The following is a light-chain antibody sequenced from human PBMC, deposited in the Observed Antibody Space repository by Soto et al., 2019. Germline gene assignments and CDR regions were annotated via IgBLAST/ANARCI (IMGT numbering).Light chain of an antibody. Sequence: LRPQSPATLSVSPGDRATLSGRASQSVSSNLAWYQQKPGQAPRLLIYGASTRATGIPVRFSGSGSGTAFTLTISSLQSEDFAVYYCQQYTKWPRITFGQGTRLEIK. CDR3: QQYTKWPRIT. V-gene: IGKV3D-15*01. CDR2: GAS. J-gene: IGKJ5*01. CDR1: QSVSSN.